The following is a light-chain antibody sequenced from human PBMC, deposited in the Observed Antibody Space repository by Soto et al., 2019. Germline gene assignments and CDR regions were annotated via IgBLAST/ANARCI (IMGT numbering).Light chain of an antibody. CDR3: QQFDTFFWT. CDR1: QSVDNN. Sequence: EIIMTQSPATLSVSPGERATLSCRASQSVDNNLAWYQQKPGQAPRLLIYGASTRATGIPARFSGSRSGTEFTLTISSLQSEDFATYYCQQFDTFFWTFGPGTRVEIK. J-gene: IGKJ1*01. V-gene: IGKV3-15*01. CDR2: GAS.